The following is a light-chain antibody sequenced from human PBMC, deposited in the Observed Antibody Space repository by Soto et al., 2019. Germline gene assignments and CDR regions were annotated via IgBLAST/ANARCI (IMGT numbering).Light chain of an antibody. CDR2: DVN. CDR3: TSYASGSSHVV. J-gene: IGLJ2*01. CDR1: SSDIGGYDY. Sequence: QSALTQPASVSGSPGQSITLSFTGTSSDIGGYDYVSWYQRHPGKAPKLIIHDVNNRPSGVSNRFSGSKSGNTASLTISGLQAEDEADYYCTSYASGSSHVVFGGGTKLTVL. V-gene: IGLV2-14*01.